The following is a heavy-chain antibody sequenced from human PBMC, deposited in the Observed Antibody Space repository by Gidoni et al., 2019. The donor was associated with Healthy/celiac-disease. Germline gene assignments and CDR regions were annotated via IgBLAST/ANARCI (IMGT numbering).Heavy chain of an antibody. J-gene: IGHJ4*02. CDR1: GYTFTGYY. D-gene: IGHD4-17*01. CDR2: INPNSGGT. V-gene: IGHV1-2*02. CDR3: ARSGYGDYLGGAYY. Sequence: QVQLVQSGAEVKKPGASVKVSCKASGYTFTGYYMHWVRQAPGQGLEWMGWINPNSGGTNYAQNFQGRVTMTSDTSITTAYMELSSLRSNDTAVYYCARSGYGDYLGGAYYWGQGTLVTVSS.